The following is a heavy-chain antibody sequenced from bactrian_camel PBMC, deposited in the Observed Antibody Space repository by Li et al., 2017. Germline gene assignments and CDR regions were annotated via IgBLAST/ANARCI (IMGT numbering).Heavy chain of an antibody. Sequence: QLVESGGGTVQAGGSLKLSCAASSDFDSEHLFRSNCIGWFRQAPGKGREGVATIYTGADTTYYADSVKGRFTISQDKAKNQVSLQMTNLNVEDTATYFCVADLPPRICSSDPLVHRQYNYWGQGTQVTVS. CDR2: IYTGADTT. CDR1: SDFDSEHLFRSNC. J-gene: IGHJ4*01. D-gene: IGHD4*01. V-gene: IGHV3S1*01. CDR3: VADLPPRICSSDPLVHRQYNY.